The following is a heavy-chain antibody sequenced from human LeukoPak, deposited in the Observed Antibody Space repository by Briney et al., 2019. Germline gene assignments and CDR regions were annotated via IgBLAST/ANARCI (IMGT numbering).Heavy chain of an antibody. CDR3: ARVNYYGSGSYQYYFDY. J-gene: IGHJ4*02. V-gene: IGHV4-31*03. D-gene: IGHD3-10*01. CDR2: IYYSGST. Sequence: SETLSLTCTVSGGSISSGGYYWSWIRQRPGKGLEWIGYIYYSGSTYYNPSLKSRVTISVDTSKNQFSLKLSSVTAADTAVYYCARVNYYGSGSYQYYFDYWGQGTLVTVSS. CDR1: GGSISSGGYY.